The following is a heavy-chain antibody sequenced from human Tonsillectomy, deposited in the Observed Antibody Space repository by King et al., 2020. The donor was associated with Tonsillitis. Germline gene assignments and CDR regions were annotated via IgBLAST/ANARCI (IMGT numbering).Heavy chain of an antibody. V-gene: IGHV3-23*01. CDR2: ISGSVAST. CDR1: YA. CDR3: TNAGRRVHLVGGGTRDF. J-gene: IGHJ4*02. Sequence: YAMSWVRHAPEKGLEWVSGISGSVASTKYTDSVKGRFTISRDNSKNKLYLQMNRLRAATTAVYYCTNAGRRVHLVGGGTRDFWGQGTLVTVSS. D-gene: IGHD3-10*01.